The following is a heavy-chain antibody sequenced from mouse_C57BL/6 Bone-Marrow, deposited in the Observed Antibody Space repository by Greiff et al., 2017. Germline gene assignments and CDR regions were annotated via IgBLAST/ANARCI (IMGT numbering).Heavy chain of an antibody. CDR2: ISGGGGNT. Sequence: EVKLVESGGGLVKPGGSLKLSCAASGFTFSSYTMSWVRQTPEKRLEWVATISGGGGNTYYPDSVKGRFTISRDNAKNTLYLQMSSLRSEDTALYYCAISYDGYYNDYWGQGTTLTVSS. J-gene: IGHJ2*01. D-gene: IGHD2-3*01. V-gene: IGHV5-9*01. CDR3: AISYDGYYNDY. CDR1: GFTFSSYT.